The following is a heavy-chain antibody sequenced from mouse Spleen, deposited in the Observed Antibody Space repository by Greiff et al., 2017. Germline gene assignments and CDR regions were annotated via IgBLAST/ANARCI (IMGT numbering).Heavy chain of an antibody. J-gene: IGHJ3*01. D-gene: IGHD2-4*01. V-gene: IGHV1-42*01. CDR2: INPSTGGT. CDR1: GYSFTGYY. CDR3: ARGDDYDGFAY. Sequence: VQLQQSGPELVKPGASVKISCKASGYSFTGYYMNWVKQSPEKSLEWIGEINPSTGGTTYNQKFKAKATLTVDKSSSTAYMQLKSLTSEDSAVYYCARGDDYDGFAYWGQGTLVTVSA.